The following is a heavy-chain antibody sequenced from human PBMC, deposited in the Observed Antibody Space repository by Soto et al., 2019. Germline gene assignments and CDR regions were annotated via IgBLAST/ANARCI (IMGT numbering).Heavy chain of an antibody. V-gene: IGHV4-59*11. CDR2: IYNSGRT. D-gene: IGHD3-10*01. CDR1: GGSISSHY. Sequence: SETLSLTCTVSGGSISSHYWSWIRQPPGKGLEWIGYIYNSGRTNYNPSLKSRVTISLDTSKKQISLKLSSVTAADTAVYSCAGVHAFPLRGVRRVLYFDYWGQGTLVTVYS. J-gene: IGHJ4*02. CDR3: AGVHAFPLRGVRRVLYFDY.